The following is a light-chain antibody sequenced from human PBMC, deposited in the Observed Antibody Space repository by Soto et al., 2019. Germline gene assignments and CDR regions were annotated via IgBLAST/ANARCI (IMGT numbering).Light chain of an antibody. V-gene: IGKV3-20*01. CDR1: QSVSSNY. CDR3: QQHGSSPPSWT. Sequence: ETVLTQSPGPLSLSPGERATLFCRASQSVSSNYLAWYQQKPGQAPRLLIYGASSRATGIPDRFSGSGSGTDFSLTISRLEPEDSAVYYCQQHGSSPPSWTFGQGTKVEIK. J-gene: IGKJ1*01. CDR2: GAS.